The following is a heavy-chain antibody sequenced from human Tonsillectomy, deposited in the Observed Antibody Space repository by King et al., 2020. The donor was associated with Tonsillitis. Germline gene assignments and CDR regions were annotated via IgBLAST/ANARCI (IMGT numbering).Heavy chain of an antibody. CDR1: GYNFTGYY. CDR3: ATVGAYGSGSYLVY. D-gene: IGHD3-10*01. CDR2: INPNSGGT. Sequence: QLVQSGAEVKKAGASVKVSCKASGYNFTGYYIHWVRQAPGQGHEWRGWINPNSGGTNYAQSFQGRVTMTRDTSISTAYMDLSRLRSDDTAVYYCATVGAYGSGSYLVYWGQGTLVTVSS. V-gene: IGHV1-2*02. J-gene: IGHJ4*02.